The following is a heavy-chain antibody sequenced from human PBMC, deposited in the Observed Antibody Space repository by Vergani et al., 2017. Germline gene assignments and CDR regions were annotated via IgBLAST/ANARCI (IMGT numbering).Heavy chain of an antibody. CDR2: IHYSENT. J-gene: IGHJ5*02. Sequence: QLQLQESGSGLVKPSQTLSLTCAVSGDSITNGGFSWNWIRQHPGKGLEWIGSIHYSENTNYNPSLKTRVTISVDTSKNQFSLTLTSVTAADTAVYYCASDTHSGQRADRWGQGILVTVTS. CDR1: GDSITNGGFS. V-gene: IGHV4-61*08. D-gene: IGHD6-19*01. CDR3: ASDTHSGQRADR.